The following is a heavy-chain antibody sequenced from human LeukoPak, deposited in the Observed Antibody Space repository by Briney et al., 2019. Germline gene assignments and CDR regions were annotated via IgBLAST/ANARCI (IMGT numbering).Heavy chain of an antibody. J-gene: IGHJ4*02. CDR2: TKCDGSNK. CDR3: AKLLNVAAAGDY. D-gene: IGHD6-13*01. V-gene: IGHV3-30-3*01. CDR1: GFTFSSYT. Sequence: PGRTLRLSSAASGFTFSSYTMQRLPQAPGKGLEGGVVTKCDGSNKDYADPVKGRFTIYRDNSKNKLYLQMNSLRAEDTAVYYCAKLLNVAAAGDYWGQGTLVTVSS.